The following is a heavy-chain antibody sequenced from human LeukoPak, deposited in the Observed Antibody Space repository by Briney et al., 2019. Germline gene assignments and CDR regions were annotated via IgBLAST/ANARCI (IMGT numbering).Heavy chain of an antibody. D-gene: IGHD4-23*01. J-gene: IGHJ4*02. CDR3: ARSAYPGNSVIED. V-gene: IGHV3-74*01. CDR1: GITFSTYC. Sequence: PGGSLRLSCAGSGITFSTYCMHWVRQAPGKGLVWVSRINSDGRSTNYADSVKGRFTISRDNAKNTLYLQMNSLRAEDTAVYYCARSAYPGNSVIEDWGRGTLVTVSS. CDR2: INSDGRST.